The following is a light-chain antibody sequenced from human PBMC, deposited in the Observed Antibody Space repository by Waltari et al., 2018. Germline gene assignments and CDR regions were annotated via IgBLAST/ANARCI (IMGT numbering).Light chain of an antibody. J-gene: IGLJ3*02. CDR1: ISNIGNNY. CDR3: ATWDDSLSGPV. V-gene: IGLV1-47*01. Sequence: QSVLTQPPSASGTPGQRVTISCSGTISNIGNNYVSWSQQLPGTAPKLLIYRNNQRPSGVPDRFSGSKSGTSASLAISGLRSEDEADYYCATWDDSLSGPVFGGGTKLTVL. CDR2: RNN.